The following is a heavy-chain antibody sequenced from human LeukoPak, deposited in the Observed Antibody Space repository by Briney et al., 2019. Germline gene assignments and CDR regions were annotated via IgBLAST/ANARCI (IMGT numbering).Heavy chain of an antibody. CDR3: ARGRTYYLGSGTYDNTLDY. CDR2: TNHSGST. V-gene: IGHV4-34*01. D-gene: IGHD3-10*01. Sequence: SETLSLTCAGYGGSFTTYYWSWIRQPPGKGLEWIGETNHSGSTKHNPSLKSRVTLSVDTSKKQFSLKLRSVTAADTAVYYCARGRTYYLGSGTYDNTLDYWGQGSLVTVSS. J-gene: IGHJ4*02. CDR1: GGSFTTYY.